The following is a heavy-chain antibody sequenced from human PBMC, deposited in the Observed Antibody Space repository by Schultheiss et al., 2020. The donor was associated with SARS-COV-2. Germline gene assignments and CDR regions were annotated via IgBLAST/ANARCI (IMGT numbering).Heavy chain of an antibody. V-gene: IGHV1-2*02. CDR1: GYTFTSYA. J-gene: IGHJ4*02. CDR2: INPNSGGT. CDR3: ARGVTPRYNGDPHY. D-gene: IGHD4-17*01. Sequence: ASVKVSCKASGYTFTSYAMNWVRQAPGQGLEWMGWINPNSGGTNYAQKFQGRVTMTRDTSISTAYMELSRLRSDDTAVYYCARGVTPRYNGDPHYWGQGTLVTVSS.